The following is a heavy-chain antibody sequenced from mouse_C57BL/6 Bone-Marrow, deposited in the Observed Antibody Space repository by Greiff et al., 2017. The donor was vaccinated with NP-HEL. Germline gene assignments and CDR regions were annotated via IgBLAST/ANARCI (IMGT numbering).Heavy chain of an antibody. CDR2: IYPRSGNT. V-gene: IGHV1-81*01. J-gene: IGHJ2*01. CDR1: GYTFTSYG. CDR3: ARLGENYFDD. Sequence: QVQLKESGAELARPGASVKLSCKASGYTFTSYGISWVKQRTGQGLEWIGEIYPRSGNTYYNEKFKGKATLTADKSSSTAYMELRSLTSEDSAVYFCARLGENYFDDWGQGTTLTVSS.